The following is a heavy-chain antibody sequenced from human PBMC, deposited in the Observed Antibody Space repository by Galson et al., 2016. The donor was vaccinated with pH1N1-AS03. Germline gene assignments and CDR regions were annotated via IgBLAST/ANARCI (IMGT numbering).Heavy chain of an antibody. Sequence: SLRLSCAASGFSFGDYTMTWVRQAPGKGLEWVGFIRNKAYGGTTEYATSVKGRFTISRDDSKNIAYLQMNSLKTEDTAIFYCSRLKTGSFDDWGQGTLVTVSS. CDR1: GFSFGDYT. CDR3: SRLKTGSFDD. D-gene: IGHD7-27*01. V-gene: IGHV3-49*04. CDR2: IRNKAYGGTT. J-gene: IGHJ4*02.